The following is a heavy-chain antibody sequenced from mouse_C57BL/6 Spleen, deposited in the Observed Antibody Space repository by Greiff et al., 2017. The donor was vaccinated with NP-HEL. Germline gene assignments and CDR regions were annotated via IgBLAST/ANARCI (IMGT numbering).Heavy chain of an antibody. D-gene: IGHD1-1*01. CDR2: INPNNGGT. CDR3: GRSGEVATGVYCDV. V-gene: IGHV1-18*01. CDR1: GYTFTDYN. Sequence: EVQLQQSGPELVKPGASVKIPCKASGYTFTDYNMDWVKQSHGKSLEWIGDINPNNGGTIYNQKFKGKATLTVDKSSSTTYMELRSLTSEDTGVYYGGRSGEVATGVYCDVWGTGTTVTVSS. J-gene: IGHJ1*03.